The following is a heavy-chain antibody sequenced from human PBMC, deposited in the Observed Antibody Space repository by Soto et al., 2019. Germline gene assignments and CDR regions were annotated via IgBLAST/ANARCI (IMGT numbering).Heavy chain of an antibody. Sequence: PGGSLRLSCVASGFTFSNYAMSWVRQAPGKGLEWVSAISGSDGSTYYADSVKGRFTISRDNSKNTLYLQMNSLRAEDTAVYYCAKDSRVTMVRGVIIPPRYWGQGTLVTVSS. J-gene: IGHJ4*02. CDR1: GFTFSNYA. CDR2: ISGSDGST. CDR3: AKDSRVTMVRGVIIPPRY. D-gene: IGHD3-10*01. V-gene: IGHV3-23*01.